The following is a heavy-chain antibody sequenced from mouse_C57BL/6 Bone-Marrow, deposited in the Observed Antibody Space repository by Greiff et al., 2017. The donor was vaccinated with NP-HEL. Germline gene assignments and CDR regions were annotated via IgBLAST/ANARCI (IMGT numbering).Heavy chain of an antibody. J-gene: IGHJ3*01. V-gene: IGHV5-12*01. CDR3: ARRGTTVDFAY. Sequence: DVMLVESGGGLVQPGGSLKLSCAASGFTFSDYYMYWVRQTPEKRLEWVAYISNGGGSTYYPDTVKGRFTISRDNAKNTLYLQMSRLKSEDTAMYYCARRGTTVDFAYWGQGTLVTVSA. CDR1: GFTFSDYY. D-gene: IGHD1-1*01. CDR2: ISNGGGST.